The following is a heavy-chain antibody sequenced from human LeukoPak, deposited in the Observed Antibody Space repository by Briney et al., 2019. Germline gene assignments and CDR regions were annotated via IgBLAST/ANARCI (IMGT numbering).Heavy chain of an antibody. CDR1: GFTFSSYA. CDR2: ISYDGSNK. D-gene: IGHD3-16*01. J-gene: IGHJ4*02. Sequence: GGSLRLSCAASGFTFSSYAMHWVRQAPGKGLEWVAVISYDGSNKYYADSVKGRFTISRDNSKNTLYLQMNSLRAEDTAVYYCARWISYGYFDYWGQGTLVTVSS. V-gene: IGHV3-30-3*01. CDR3: ARWISYGYFDY.